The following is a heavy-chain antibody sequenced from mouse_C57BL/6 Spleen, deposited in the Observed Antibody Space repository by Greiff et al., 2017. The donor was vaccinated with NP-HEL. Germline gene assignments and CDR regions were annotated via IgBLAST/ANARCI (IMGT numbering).Heavy chain of an antibody. CDR1: GYTFTSYT. CDR2: INPSSGYT. J-gene: IGHJ4*01. V-gene: IGHV1-4*01. CDR3: ARGGYYDYAMDY. D-gene: IGHD2-3*01. Sequence: QVQLQQSGAELARPGASVKMSCKASGYTFTSYTMHWVNQRPGQGLEWIGYINPSSGYTKYNQKFKDKATLTADKSSSTAYMQLSSLSSEDSAVYYCARGGYYDYAMDYWGQGTSVTVSS.